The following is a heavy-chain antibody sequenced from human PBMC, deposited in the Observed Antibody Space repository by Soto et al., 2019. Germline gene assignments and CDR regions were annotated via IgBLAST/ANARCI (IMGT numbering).Heavy chain of an antibody. CDR3: ARSYYDYVWGSYRYSDY. Sequence: QVPLVESGGGVVQPGRSLRLSCAASGFTFSSYAMHWVRQAPGKGLEWVAVISYDGSNKYYADSVKGRFTISRDNSKNTLYLQMNSLRAEDTAVYYCARSYYDYVWGSYRYSDYWGQGTLVTVSS. V-gene: IGHV3-30-3*01. CDR1: GFTFSSYA. CDR2: ISYDGSNK. J-gene: IGHJ4*02. D-gene: IGHD3-16*02.